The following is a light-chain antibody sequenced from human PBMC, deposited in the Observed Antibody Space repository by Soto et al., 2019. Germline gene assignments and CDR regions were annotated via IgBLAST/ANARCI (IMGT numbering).Light chain of an antibody. CDR3: CSYTSSSTYV. CDR1: SSDVGGYEY. Sequence: QSALTQPASVSGSPGQSITISCTGTSSDVGGYEYVSWYQQHPGKAPKVMIHEVSNRPSGVSNRFSASKSGNTASLTISELQAEDEADYYCCSYTSSSTYVFGTGTKVTAL. J-gene: IGLJ1*01. V-gene: IGLV2-14*01. CDR2: EVS.